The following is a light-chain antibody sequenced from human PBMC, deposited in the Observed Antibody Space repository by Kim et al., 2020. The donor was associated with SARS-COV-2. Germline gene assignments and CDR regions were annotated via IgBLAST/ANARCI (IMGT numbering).Light chain of an antibody. Sequence: SPGERATLSCRASQSVSSNLAWYQQKPGQAPRLLIYGASTRAAGVPARFSGSGSGTKFTLTVSGLQSEDFAVYYCQQYSNWPPWTFGQGTKVDIK. J-gene: IGKJ1*01. CDR1: QSVSSN. CDR2: GAS. CDR3: QQYSNWPPWT. V-gene: IGKV3-15*01.